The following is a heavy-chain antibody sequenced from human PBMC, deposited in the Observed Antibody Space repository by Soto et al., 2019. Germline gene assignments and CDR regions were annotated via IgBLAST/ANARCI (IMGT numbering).Heavy chain of an antibody. CDR2: TYYRSRWYN. CDR3: AGTTSHQWYYMDV. CDR1: GDSVSSNSAA. V-gene: IGHV6-1*01. D-gene: IGHD1-7*01. Sequence: SQTLSLTGAISGDSVSSNSAAWNWIRLSPSRGLEWLARTYYRSRWYNDYAVSVRSRITVNPDTSKNQFSLQLTSVTPEDTAVYYCAGTTSHQWYYMDVWGEGTTVTVSS. J-gene: IGHJ6*03.